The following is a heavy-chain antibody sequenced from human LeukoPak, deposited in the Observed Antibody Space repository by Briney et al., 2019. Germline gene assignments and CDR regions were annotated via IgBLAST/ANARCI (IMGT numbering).Heavy chain of an antibody. CDR1: GGSSDIYY. D-gene: IGHD6-25*01. CDR2: IHYSGIT. J-gene: IGHJ4*02. V-gene: IGHV4-59*01. CDR3: ARQAAGIPV. Sequence: SETLSLTCTVSGGSSDIYYWTWIRLSPGKGLEWIGYIHYSGITNYNPSLESRVTMSIDTSKNQFSLKLSSVTAADTAVYYCARQAAGIPVWGPGTLVTVSS.